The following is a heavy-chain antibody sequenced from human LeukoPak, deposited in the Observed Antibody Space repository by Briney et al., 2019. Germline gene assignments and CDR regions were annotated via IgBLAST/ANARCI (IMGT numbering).Heavy chain of an antibody. CDR2: IWYDGSNK. CDR3: ARVRSSGYNYYFDY. J-gene: IGHJ4*02. Sequence: QSGGSLRLSCAASGFTFSSYTMNWVRQAPGKGLEWVAVIWYDGSNKYYADSVKGRFTISRDNSKNTLYLQMNSLRAEDTAVYYCARVRSSGYNYYFDYWGQGTLVTVSS. D-gene: IGHD3-22*01. V-gene: IGHV3-33*08. CDR1: GFTFSSYT.